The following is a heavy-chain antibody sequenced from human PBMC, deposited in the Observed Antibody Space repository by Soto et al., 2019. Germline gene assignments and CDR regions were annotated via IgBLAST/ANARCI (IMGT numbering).Heavy chain of an antibody. V-gene: IGHV4-34*01. D-gene: IGHD2-2*01. J-gene: IGHJ4*02. CDR2: INHSGST. Sequence: QVQLQQWGAGLLKPSETLSLTCAVYGGSFSGYYWSWIRQPPGKGLEWIRVINHSGSTNYNPSLKSRVTISVDTSKNQFSLKLSSVTAADTAVYYSARGHGGGDCSSTSCYVLDYWAQGTLVTVSS. CDR3: ARGHGGGDCSSTSCYVLDY. CDR1: GGSFSGYY.